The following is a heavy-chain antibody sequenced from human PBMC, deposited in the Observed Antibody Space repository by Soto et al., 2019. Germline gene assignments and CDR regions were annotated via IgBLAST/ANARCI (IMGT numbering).Heavy chain of an antibody. CDR2: ISAYNGNT. J-gene: IGHJ4*02. D-gene: IGHD6-19*01. CDR3: ARDFRIAVAGTKFDY. CDR1: GYTFTSYG. Sequence: GASVKVSCKASGYTFTSYGISWVRQAPGQGLEWMGWISAYNGNTNYAQKLQGRVTMTTDTSTGTAYMELRSLRSDDTAVYYCARDFRIAVAGTKFDYWGQGTLGTVS. V-gene: IGHV1-18*01.